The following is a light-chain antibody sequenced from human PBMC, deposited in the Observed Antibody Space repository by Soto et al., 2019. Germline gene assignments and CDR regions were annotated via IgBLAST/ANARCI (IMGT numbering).Light chain of an antibody. CDR2: NAS. CDR3: QQYTRYSRT. J-gene: IGKJ1*01. V-gene: IGKV1-5*03. CDR1: QSISSW. Sequence: DIQCTQSPSTLSASLGERATLPCPASQSISSWLAWYQQKPGKAPKLLIYNASSLGSGVPSRFSGSGSGTEFTLTSSSLQPDDFATYYCQQYTRYSRTFGQGTKLDI.